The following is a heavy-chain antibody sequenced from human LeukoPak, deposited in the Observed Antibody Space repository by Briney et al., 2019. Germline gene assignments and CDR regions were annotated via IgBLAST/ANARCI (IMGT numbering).Heavy chain of an antibody. CDR1: GFTFSSHI. CDR3: ARAYFSDSSGYYFAKVEFDP. V-gene: IGHV3-21*01. CDR2: ISSSGSYI. D-gene: IGHD3-22*01. J-gene: IGHJ5*02. Sequence: PGGSLTLSCAASGFTFSSHIMNWVRQAPGKGLEWLSSISSSGSYIYYADSVKGRFTISRDNATKSLYLQMNSLRAEDTAVYYCARAYFSDSSGYYFAKVEFDPWGRRTVVSVSS.